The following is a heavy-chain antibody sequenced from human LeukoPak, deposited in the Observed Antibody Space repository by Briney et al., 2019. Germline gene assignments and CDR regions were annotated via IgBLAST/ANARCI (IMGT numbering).Heavy chain of an antibody. CDR2: IKLDGSEK. V-gene: IGHV3-7*03. D-gene: IGHD3-3*01. CDR1: GFTFSTSW. J-gene: IGHJ4*02. CDR3: ARDQYDTWSRRGNFDS. Sequence: GGSLRLSCAASGFTFSTSWMHWVRQAPGKGLEWVANIKLDGSEKNYVDSVKGRFTISRDNTKNSLYLQMNSLRVEDTAVFYCARDQYDTWSRRGNFDSWGQGTLVIVSS.